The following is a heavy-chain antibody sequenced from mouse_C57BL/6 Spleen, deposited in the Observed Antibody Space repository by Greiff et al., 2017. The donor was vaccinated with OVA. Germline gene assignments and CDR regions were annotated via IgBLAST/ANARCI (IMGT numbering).Heavy chain of an antibody. CDR1: GFSLTSYG. J-gene: IGHJ1*03. Sequence: QVQLQQSGPGLVQPSQSLSITCTVSGFSLTSYGVHWVRQSPGKGLEWLGVIWSGGSTDYNAAFISRLSISKDNSKSQVFFKMNSLQADDTAIYYCARIYDGYTYWYFDVWGTGTTVTVSS. CDR2: IWSGGST. D-gene: IGHD2-3*01. V-gene: IGHV2-2*01. CDR3: ARIYDGYTYWYFDV.